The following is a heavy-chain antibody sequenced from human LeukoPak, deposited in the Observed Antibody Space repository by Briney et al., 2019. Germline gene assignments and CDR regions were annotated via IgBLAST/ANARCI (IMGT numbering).Heavy chain of an antibody. CDR3: ASLSGGSSNYYDSSGYWDY. J-gene: IGHJ4*02. CDR2: ISGSGGST. V-gene: IGHV3-23*01. D-gene: IGHD3-22*01. CDR1: GFTFSSCA. Sequence: GGSLRLSCAASGFTFSSCAMSWVRQAPGKGLEWVSAISGSGGSTYYADSVKGRFTISRDNSKNTLYLQMNSLRAEDTAVYYCASLSGGSSNYYDSSGYWDYWGQRTLVTVSS.